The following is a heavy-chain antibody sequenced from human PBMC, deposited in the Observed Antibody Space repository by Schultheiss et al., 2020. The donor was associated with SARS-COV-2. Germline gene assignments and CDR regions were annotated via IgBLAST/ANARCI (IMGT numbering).Heavy chain of an antibody. J-gene: IGHJ3*02. Sequence: GGSLRLSCAASGFTFDDYAMHWVRQAPGKGLEWVSGISWNSGSIGYADSVKGRFTISRDNAKNSLYLQMNSLRAEDTALYYCAKCTGYSDAFDIWGQGTMVTVSS. CDR2: ISWNSGSI. CDR1: GFTFDDYA. D-gene: IGHD2-8*02. V-gene: IGHV3-9*01. CDR3: AKCTGYSDAFDI.